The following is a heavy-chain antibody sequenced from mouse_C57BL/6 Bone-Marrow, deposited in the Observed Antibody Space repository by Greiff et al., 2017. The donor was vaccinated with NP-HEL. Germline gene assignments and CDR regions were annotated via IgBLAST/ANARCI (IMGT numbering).Heavy chain of an antibody. V-gene: IGHV1-64*01. CDR3: ARLEDWDGGFAY. J-gene: IGHJ3*01. CDR2: IHPNSGST. CDR1: GYTFTSYW. Sequence: QVHVKQPGAELVKPGASVKLSCKASGYTFTSYWMHWVKQRPGQGLEWIGMIHPNSGSTNYNEKFKSKATLTVDKSSSTAYMQLSSLTSEDSAVYYCARLEDWDGGFAYWGQGTLVTVSA. D-gene: IGHD4-1*01.